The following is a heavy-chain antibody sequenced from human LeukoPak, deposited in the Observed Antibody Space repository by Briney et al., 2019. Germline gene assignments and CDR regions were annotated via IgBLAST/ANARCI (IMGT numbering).Heavy chain of an antibody. D-gene: IGHD3-9*01. J-gene: IGHJ4*02. CDR1: GYTFTGCY. Sequence: ASVKVSCKASGYTFTGCYMHWVRQAPGQGLEWMGWINPNSGGTNYAQKFQGRVTMTRDTSISTAYMELSRLRSDDTAVYYCARDYDILTGLYYFDYWGQGTLVTVSS. CDR2: INPNSGGT. V-gene: IGHV1-2*02. CDR3: ARDYDILTGLYYFDY.